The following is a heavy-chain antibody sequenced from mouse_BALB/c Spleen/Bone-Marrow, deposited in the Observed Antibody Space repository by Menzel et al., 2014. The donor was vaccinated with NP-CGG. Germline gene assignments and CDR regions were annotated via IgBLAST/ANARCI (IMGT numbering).Heavy chain of an antibody. D-gene: IGHD3-2*01. CDR2: IYPGDGST. CDR1: GFTFRSYD. CDR3: ARSGDSSGYGFAY. Sequence: VQLQQSGPELVKPGALVKISCKASGFTFRSYDINWVKQRPGQGLEWIGWIYPGDGSTKYNEESKGKATLTADKSSSTAYMQLSSLTSDNSAVYFCARSGDSSGYGFAYWGQGTLVTVSA. J-gene: IGHJ3*01. V-gene: IGHV1S56*01.